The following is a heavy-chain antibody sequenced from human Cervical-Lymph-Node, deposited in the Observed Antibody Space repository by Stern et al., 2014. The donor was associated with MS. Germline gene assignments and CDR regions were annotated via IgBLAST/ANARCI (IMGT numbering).Heavy chain of an antibody. J-gene: IGHJ1*01. V-gene: IGHV3-21*06. CDR1: GFSFSSYS. CDR2: ISRSSSYI. CDR3: ARDSITYYYDSSAHDGLQH. Sequence: EDQLVESGGGLVKPGGSLRLSCAASGFSFSSYSMNWVRQAPGKGPERVSSISRSSSYIYNADSVKGRFTISRDNAKNSLYLQMNSLRVEDTAVYYCARDSITYYYDSSAHDGLQHWGQGTLVIVSS. D-gene: IGHD3-22*01.